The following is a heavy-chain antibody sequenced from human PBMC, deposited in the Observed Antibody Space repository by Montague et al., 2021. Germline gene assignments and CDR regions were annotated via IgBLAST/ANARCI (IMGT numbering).Heavy chain of an antibody. J-gene: IGHJ4*02. CDR2: IHKSGHTT. D-gene: IGHD1-26*01. V-gene: IGHV3-48*02. Sequence: SLRLSCAASGFTFEDCSMNWVRQTPEKGLEWVAYIHKSGHTTHQADFVEGRFTISRDNAKNSLFLEMNDLRDDDTAIYYCVRDPHSLDFWGQGVLVTVSS. CDR3: VRDPHSLDF. CDR1: GFTFEDCS.